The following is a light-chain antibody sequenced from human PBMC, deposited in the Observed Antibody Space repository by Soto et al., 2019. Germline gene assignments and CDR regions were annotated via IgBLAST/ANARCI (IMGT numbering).Light chain of an antibody. V-gene: IGKV1-17*01. CDR3: QQYNDYPLS. CDR2: AAS. CDR1: QDIRNY. J-gene: IGKJ4*01. Sequence: QMTQSPSSLSASVGDRVTITCRASQDIRNYLGWYQQKPGKAPKLLIFAASSLQSGVPSRFSGSGSGTGFSLTISSLQPDDFATYHCQQYNDYPLSFGGGTKVDIK.